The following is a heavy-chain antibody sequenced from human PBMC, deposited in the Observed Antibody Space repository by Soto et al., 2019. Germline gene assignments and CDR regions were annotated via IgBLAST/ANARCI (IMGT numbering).Heavy chain of an antibody. J-gene: IGHJ3*02. D-gene: IGHD2-2*01. CDR1: GYTFTSYG. Sequence: GASVKVSCKASGYTFTSYGISWVRQAPGQGLEWMGWISAYNGNTNYAQKLQGRVTMTTDTSTSTAYMELRSLRSDDTAVYYCARDRPYCSSTSCYLGAFDIWGQGTMVTVPS. CDR2: ISAYNGNT. CDR3: ARDRPYCSSTSCYLGAFDI. V-gene: IGHV1-18*01.